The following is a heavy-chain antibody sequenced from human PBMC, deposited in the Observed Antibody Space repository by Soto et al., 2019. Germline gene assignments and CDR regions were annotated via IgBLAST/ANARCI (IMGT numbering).Heavy chain of an antibody. J-gene: IGHJ4*02. CDR1: GFTFSSYE. CDR3: ARGRGATRRFDY. V-gene: IGHV3-48*03. D-gene: IGHD1-26*01. CDR2: ISSSGSTI. Sequence: GGSLRLSCAASGFTFSSYEMNWVRQAPGKGLEWVSYISSSGSTIYYDDSVKGRFTISRDNAKNSLYLQMNSLRAQDTAVYYCARGRGATRRFDYWGQGTLVTLSS.